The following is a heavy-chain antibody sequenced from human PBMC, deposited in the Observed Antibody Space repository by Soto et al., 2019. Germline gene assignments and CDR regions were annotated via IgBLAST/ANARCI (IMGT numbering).Heavy chain of an antibody. V-gene: IGHV3-30-3*01. Sequence: LRLSCAASGFTFSSYAMHWVRQAPGKGLEWVAVISYDGSNKYYADSVKGRFTISRDNSKNTLYLQMNSLRAEDTAVYYCARGARSLYYYYGMDVWGQGTTVTVSS. CDR3: ARGARSLYYYYGMDV. D-gene: IGHD1-26*01. CDR2: ISYDGSNK. CDR1: GFTFSSYA. J-gene: IGHJ6*02.